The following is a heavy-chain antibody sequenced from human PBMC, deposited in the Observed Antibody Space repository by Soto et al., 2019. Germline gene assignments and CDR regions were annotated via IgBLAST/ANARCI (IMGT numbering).Heavy chain of an antibody. CDR2: INPSGGST. V-gene: IGHV1-46*01. D-gene: IGHD2-15*01. Sequence: ASVKVSCKASGYTFTSYYMHWVRQAPGQGLEWMGIINPSGGSTSYAQKFQGRVTMTRDTSTRTVYMELSSLRSEDTAVYYCASDLRGYCSGGSCYAWFDPWGQGTLVTVSS. J-gene: IGHJ5*02. CDR3: ASDLRGYCSGGSCYAWFDP. CDR1: GYTFTSYY.